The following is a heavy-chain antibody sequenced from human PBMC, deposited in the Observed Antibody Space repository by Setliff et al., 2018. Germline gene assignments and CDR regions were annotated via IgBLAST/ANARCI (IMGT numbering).Heavy chain of an antibody. J-gene: IGHJ6*03. CDR3: ARGALVLQFLEWLPRFYYMDV. CDR1: GYTFTAYD. D-gene: IGHD3-3*01. Sequence: ASVKVSCKASGYTFTAYDIVWVRQATGQGLEWMGWMYPNSGRTGYPQKFQGRVTMTRNTSISTAYMELSSLRSEDTAVYFCARGALVLQFLEWLPRFYYMDVWGKGTTVTVSS. V-gene: IGHV1-8*02. CDR2: MYPNSGRT.